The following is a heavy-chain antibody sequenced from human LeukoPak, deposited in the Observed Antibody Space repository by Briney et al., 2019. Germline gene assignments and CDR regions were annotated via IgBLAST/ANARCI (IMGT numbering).Heavy chain of an antibody. CDR3: ARAQSWIQLGCDWYYYGMDV. D-gene: IGHD5-18*01. J-gene: IGHJ6*01. CDR2: IKQDGSEK. CDR1: GFTFSSYW. V-gene: IGHV3-7*03. Sequence: GGSLRLSCAASGFTFSSYWMSWGRQAPGKGLEWVANIKQDGSEKYYVGSAKRRFTISRDNAKNSLYLQMNSLIADYTAVYYCARAQSWIQLGCDWYYYGMDVWGQGATVTVSS.